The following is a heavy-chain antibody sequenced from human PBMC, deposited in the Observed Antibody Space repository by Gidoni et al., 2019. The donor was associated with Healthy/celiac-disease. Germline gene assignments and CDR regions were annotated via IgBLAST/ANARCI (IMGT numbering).Heavy chain of an antibody. Sequence: VQLQASGPGLVKPSGTLSLTCAVSGGSITRSNWWSWVRQPPGKGLEWIGEIYHSGSTNYNPSLKSRVTISVDKSKNQFSLKLSSVTAADTAVYYCARAGIAVAGTGDFDYWGQGTLVTVSS. J-gene: IGHJ4*02. V-gene: IGHV4-4*02. D-gene: IGHD6-19*01. CDR2: IYHSGST. CDR3: ARAGIAVAGTGDFDY. CDR1: GGSITRSNW.